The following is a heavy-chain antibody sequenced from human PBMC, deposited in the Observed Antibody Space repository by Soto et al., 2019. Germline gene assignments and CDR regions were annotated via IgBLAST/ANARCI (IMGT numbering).Heavy chain of an antibody. J-gene: IGHJ2*01. CDR1: GFTFSSYS. CDR3: AREVNYDFWSDQPTGVDL. V-gene: IGHV3-48*01. D-gene: IGHD3-3*01. Sequence: EVQLVESGGGLVQPGGSLRLSCAASGFTFSSYSMNWVRQAPGKGLEWVSYISSSSSTIYYADSVKGRFTISRDNAKNSLYLQMNSLRAEDTAVYYCAREVNYDFWSDQPTGVDLWGRGTLVTVSS. CDR2: ISSSSSTI.